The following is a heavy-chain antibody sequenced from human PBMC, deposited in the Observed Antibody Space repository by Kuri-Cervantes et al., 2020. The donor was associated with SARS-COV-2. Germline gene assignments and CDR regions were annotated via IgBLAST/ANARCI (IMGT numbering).Heavy chain of an antibody. CDR2: IYYSGST. CDR1: GGSASSYY. J-gene: IGHJ4*02. V-gene: IGHV4-59*02. Sequence: SETLSLTCSVSGGSASSYYWSWIRQPPGKGLEWIGYIYYSGSTNYNPSLKSRVTISVDTSKNQFSLKLSSVTAADTAVYYCAREYSSSSGKGFDYWGQGTLVTVSS. CDR3: AREYSSSSGKGFDY. D-gene: IGHD6-6*01.